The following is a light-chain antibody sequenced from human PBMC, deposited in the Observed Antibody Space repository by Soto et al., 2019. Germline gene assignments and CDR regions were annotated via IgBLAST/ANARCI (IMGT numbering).Light chain of an antibody. CDR2: DAS. V-gene: IGKV1-33*01. CDR3: QQYNSYSRIT. CDR1: QDISNY. Sequence: DIQMTQSPSSLSASVGDRVTITCQASQDISNYLNWYQQKPGKAPKLLIYDASNLETGVPSRFSGSGSGTDFTFTISSLQPEDFATYYCQQYNSYSRITFGQGTRLEIK. J-gene: IGKJ5*01.